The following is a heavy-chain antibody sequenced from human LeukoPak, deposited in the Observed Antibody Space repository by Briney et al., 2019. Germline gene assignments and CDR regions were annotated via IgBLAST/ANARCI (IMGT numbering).Heavy chain of an antibody. CDR1: GGSISSYY. V-gene: IGHV4-59*08. J-gene: IGHJ5*02. CDR2: IYYSGST. Sequence: PSETLSLTCTVSGGSISSYYWSWIRQPPGKGLEWIGYIYYSGSTNYNPSLKSRVTISVDTSKNQFSLKLSSVTAADTAVYYCARHGACSSTSCYVYWFDPWGQGTLVTVSS. CDR3: ARHGACSSTSCYVYWFDP. D-gene: IGHD2-2*01.